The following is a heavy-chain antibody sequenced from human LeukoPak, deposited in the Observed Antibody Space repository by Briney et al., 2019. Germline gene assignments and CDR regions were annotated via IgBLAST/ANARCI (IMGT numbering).Heavy chain of an antibody. D-gene: IGHD2-2*01. CDR2: ISADNDNT. Sequence: GASVKVSCKASGYTFMSYGISWVRQAPGQGLEWMGWISADNDNTNYAQKLQDRVTMTTDTSTSTAYMELRSLRSDDTAVYYCARAGYCSSTSCYEAAYYYDYYMDVWGKGTTVTISS. J-gene: IGHJ6*03. V-gene: IGHV1-18*01. CDR3: ARAGYCSSTSCYEAAYYYDYYMDV. CDR1: GYTFMSYG.